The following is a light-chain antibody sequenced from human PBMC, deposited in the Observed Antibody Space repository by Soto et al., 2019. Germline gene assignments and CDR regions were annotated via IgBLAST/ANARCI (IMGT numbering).Light chain of an antibody. CDR2: EVN. J-gene: IGLJ2*01. V-gene: IGLV2-14*01. CDR3: SSYTSITFLV. CDR1: GRDVGGYNF. Sequence: QSVLAQPASVSGSPGQSITISCTGTGRDVGGYNFVSWYQQHPGKAPKLIIYEVNTRPSGVSNRFSGSKSANTASLTISGLQAEDGADYYCSSYTSITFLVFGGGTKVTVL.